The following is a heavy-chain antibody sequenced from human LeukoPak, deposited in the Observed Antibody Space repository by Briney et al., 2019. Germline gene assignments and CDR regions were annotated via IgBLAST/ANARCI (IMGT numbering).Heavy chain of an antibody. CDR2: TYTSGST. D-gene: IGHD3-3*01. V-gene: IGHV4-4*07. Sequence: SETLSLTCTVSGGSISSYYGSWIRQPAGKGLEWIGRTYTSGSTNYNPSLKSRVTMSVDTSKNQFSLKLSSVTAADTAVYYCARCCYDFWSGYYYFDYWGQGTLVTVSS. CDR3: ARCCYDFWSGYYYFDY. J-gene: IGHJ4*02. CDR1: GGSISSYY.